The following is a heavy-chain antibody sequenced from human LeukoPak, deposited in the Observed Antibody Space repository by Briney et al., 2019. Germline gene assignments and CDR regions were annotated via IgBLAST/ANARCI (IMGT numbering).Heavy chain of an antibody. V-gene: IGHV3-21*01. J-gene: IGHJ4*02. D-gene: IGHD6-13*01. CDR2: ISSSSSYI. CDR3: ARPLGYSSSWYGFDY. CDR1: GFTFSSYS. Sequence: GGSLRLSCAASGFTFSSYSMSRVRQAPGKGLEWVSSISSSSSYIYYADSVKGRFTISRDNAKNSLYLQMNSLRAEDTAVYYCARPLGYSSSWYGFDYWGQGTLVTVSS.